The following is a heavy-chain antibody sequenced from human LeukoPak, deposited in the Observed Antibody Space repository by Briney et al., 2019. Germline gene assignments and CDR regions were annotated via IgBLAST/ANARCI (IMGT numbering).Heavy chain of an antibody. J-gene: IGHJ5*02. CDR1: GFKFDDYA. CDR2: ITWNSNHE. Sequence: GGSLRLSCAASGFKFDDYAMHWVRQAPGKGLEWVSSITWNSNHEDYADSVKGRFTISRDNAKNSLYLQMNGLKSEDPAFYYCTKDRGSRTTFLRINWFDPWGQGTLVTVSS. V-gene: IGHV3-9*01. CDR3: TKDRGSRTTFLRINWFDP. D-gene: IGHD2/OR15-2a*01.